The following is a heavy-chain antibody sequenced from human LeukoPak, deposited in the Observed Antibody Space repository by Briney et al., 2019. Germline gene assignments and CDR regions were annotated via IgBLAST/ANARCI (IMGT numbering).Heavy chain of an antibody. J-gene: IGHJ6*03. Sequence: PSETLSLTCHVSGYSISSAYYWGWIRQPPGKELEWIGSIHYSGSTSYNPSLKSRVTISGDTSKNQFSLKLSSVTAADTAVYYCARHLARRYYDILTGYYNVDNYYYYMDVWGKGTTVTISS. CDR3: ARHLARRYYDILTGYYNVDNYYYYMDV. V-gene: IGHV4-38-2*01. CDR2: IHYSGST. CDR1: GYSISSAYY. D-gene: IGHD3-9*01.